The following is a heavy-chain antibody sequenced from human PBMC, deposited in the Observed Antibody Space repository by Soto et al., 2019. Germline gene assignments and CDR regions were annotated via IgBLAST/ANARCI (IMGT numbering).Heavy chain of an antibody. CDR2: INPNSGGT. D-gene: IGHD3-10*01. Sequence: GASVKVSCKASGYTFTGYYMHWVLQSPLQGLEWMGWINPNSGGTNYAQKFQGRVTMTRDTSISTAYMELSRLRSDDTAVYYRAREGPMVRGVMPALDYWGQGTLVTVSS. CDR1: GYTFTGYY. J-gene: IGHJ4*02. V-gene: IGHV1-2*03. CDR3: AREGPMVRGVMPALDY.